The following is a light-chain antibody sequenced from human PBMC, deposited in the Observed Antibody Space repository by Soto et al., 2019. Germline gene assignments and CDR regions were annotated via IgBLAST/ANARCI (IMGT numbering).Light chain of an antibody. CDR2: DAS. V-gene: IGKV1-33*01. CDR1: QNINNY. Sequence: DIQMTQSPSSLCASVGDRVTITCQASQNINNYLNWYQQKRGRAPKLLIYDASNLEAGVPSRFRGSGSGTDFTFTISRLQPEDIATYYCQQYENLPTFGQGTRLEIK. CDR3: QQYENLPT. J-gene: IGKJ5*01.